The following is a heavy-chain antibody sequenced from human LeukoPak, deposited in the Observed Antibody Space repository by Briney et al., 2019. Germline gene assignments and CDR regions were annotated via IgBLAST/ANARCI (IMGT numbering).Heavy chain of an antibody. V-gene: IGHV4-34*01. CDR2: INHSRST. J-gene: IGHJ4*02. D-gene: IGHD5-18*01. CDR1: GGSFSGYY. CDR3: ARGDTAMVVYY. Sequence: SETLSLTCAVYGGSFSGYYWSWIRQPPGKGLEWIGEINHSRSTNYNPSLKSRVTISVDTSKNQFSLKLSSVTAADTAVYYCARGDTAMVVYYWGQGTLVTVSS.